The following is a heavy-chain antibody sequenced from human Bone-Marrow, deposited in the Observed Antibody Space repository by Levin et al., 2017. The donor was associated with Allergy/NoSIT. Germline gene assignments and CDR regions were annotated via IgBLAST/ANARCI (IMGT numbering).Heavy chain of an antibody. Sequence: ESLKISCTVSGGSISSRSYYWGWTRQPPGKGPEWIGSIYYSGSTYYNPSLKSRVTISVDTSKNQFSLKQSSVTASDTAVYDCASRPAVAVAGTLFDYCGQGTLVTVSA. V-gene: IGHV4-39*01. D-gene: IGHD6-19*01. CDR1: GGSISSRSYY. CDR3: ASRPAVAVAGTLFDY. J-gene: IGHJ4*02. CDR2: IYYSGST.